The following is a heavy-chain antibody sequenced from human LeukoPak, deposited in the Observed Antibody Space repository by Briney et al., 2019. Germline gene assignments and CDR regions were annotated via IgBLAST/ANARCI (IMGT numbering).Heavy chain of an antibody. CDR3: ARHRVGDPLDY. Sequence: SSETLSLPCTVSGGSISSSSYYWGWIRQPPGKGLEWIGSIYYSGRTYYNPSLKSRVTISVDTSKNQFSLKLSSVTAADTAVYYCARHRVGDPLDYWGQGTLVTVSS. V-gene: IGHV4-39*01. CDR2: IYYSGRT. D-gene: IGHD3-3*01. J-gene: IGHJ4*02. CDR1: GGSISSSSYY.